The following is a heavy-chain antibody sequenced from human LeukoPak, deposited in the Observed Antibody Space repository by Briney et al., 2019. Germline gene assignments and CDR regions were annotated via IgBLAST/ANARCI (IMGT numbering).Heavy chain of an antibody. D-gene: IGHD6-19*01. Sequence: GGSLRLSCAASGCTFSSFAMTWVRQAPGKGLEWVSGVNSGGDNTYYADSVKGRFTISRDNSKNTLYLQMNSLRAEDTAVYYCAKDQAGWRFDYWGQGTLATVSS. CDR1: GCTFSSFA. J-gene: IGHJ4*02. V-gene: IGHV3-23*01. CDR3: AKDQAGWRFDY. CDR2: VNSGGDNT.